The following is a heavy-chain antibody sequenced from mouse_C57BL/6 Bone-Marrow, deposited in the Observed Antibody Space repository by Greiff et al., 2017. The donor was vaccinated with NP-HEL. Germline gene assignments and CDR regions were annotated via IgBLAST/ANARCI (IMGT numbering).Heavy chain of an antibody. D-gene: IGHD3-3*01. V-gene: IGHV1-82*01. Sequence: VQLQQSGPELVKPGASVKISCKASGYAFSSSWMNWVKQRPGTGLEWIGRIYPGDGDTNYNGKFKGKATLTADKSSSTAYMQLSSLTSEDSAVYCCARSRGGPDYWGQGTTLTVSS. CDR3: ARSRGGPDY. CDR1: GYAFSSSW. J-gene: IGHJ2*01. CDR2: IYPGDGDT.